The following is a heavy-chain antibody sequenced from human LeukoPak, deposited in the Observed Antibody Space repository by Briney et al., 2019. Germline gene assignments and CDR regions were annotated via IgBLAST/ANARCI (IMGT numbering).Heavy chain of an antibody. CDR3: AKWGGDSGAEQWLVLDY. CDR2: ISSSSSYI. D-gene: IGHD6-19*01. V-gene: IGHV3-21*04. Sequence: GGSLRLSCAASGFTFSSYSMNWVRQAPGKGLEWVSSISSSSSYIYYADSVKGRFTISRDNSKNTLYLEMNSLRVEDTAIYYCAKWGGDSGAEQWLVLDYWGQGTLVTVSS. J-gene: IGHJ4*02. CDR1: GFTFSSYS.